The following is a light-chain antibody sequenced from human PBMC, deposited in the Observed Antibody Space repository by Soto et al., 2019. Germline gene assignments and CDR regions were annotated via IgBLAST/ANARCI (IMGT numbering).Light chain of an antibody. CDR2: EAF. CDR1: SSDVGSYNL. CDR3: CSFTPSTTWV. J-gene: IGLJ3*02. V-gene: IGLV2-23*01. Sequence: QSVLTQPASVSGSPGQSITISCTATSSDVGSYNLVSWYRQHPDKAPQLLIYEAFKRPSGVSIRFSGSKSGNTASLTISGLQAEDEADYYCCSFTPSTTWVFGGGTKLTVL.